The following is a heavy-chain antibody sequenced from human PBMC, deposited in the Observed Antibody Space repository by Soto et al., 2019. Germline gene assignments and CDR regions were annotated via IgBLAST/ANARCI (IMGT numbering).Heavy chain of an antibody. V-gene: IGHV5-51*01. CDR3: AGGGVRGVITRTRDYYGMDV. Sequence: PGESLKISCQGSGYSFTNYWIGWVRQMPGKGLEWMGIIYPGDSDTRYSPSFQGQVTFSVDKSISTAYLQWSSLKASDTAMYYCAGGGVRGVITRTRDYYGMDVWGQGTTVTVSS. CDR1: GYSFTNYW. J-gene: IGHJ6*02. D-gene: IGHD3-10*01. CDR2: IYPGDSDT.